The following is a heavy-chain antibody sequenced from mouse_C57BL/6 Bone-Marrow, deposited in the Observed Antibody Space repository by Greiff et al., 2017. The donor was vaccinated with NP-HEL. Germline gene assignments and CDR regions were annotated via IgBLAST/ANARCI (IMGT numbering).Heavy chain of an antibody. CDR1: GFTFNTYA. V-gene: IGHV10-3*01. J-gene: IGHJ3*01. CDR2: IRRKSSNYAT. Sequence: EVHLVESGGGLVQPKGSLKLSCAASGFTFNTYAMHWVRQAPGKGLEWVARIRRKSSNYATYYADSVKDRFTISRDDSQSMLYLQMNNLKTEDTAMYYCVRAGYYGSSYAWFAYWGQGTLVTVSA. D-gene: IGHD1-1*01. CDR3: VRAGYYGSSYAWFAY.